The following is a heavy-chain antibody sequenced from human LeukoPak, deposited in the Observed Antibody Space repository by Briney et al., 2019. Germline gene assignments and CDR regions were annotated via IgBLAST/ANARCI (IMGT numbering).Heavy chain of an antibody. J-gene: IGHJ4*02. CDR2: IYHSGRT. CDR3: ARDIGNHFGGLDHYYYDY. Sequence: SETLSLTCTVSGYSISSGYYWGWIRQPPGKGLEWIGSIYHSGRTFYNPSLKSRVTISVDTSKNQFSLKLSSVTAADAAVYYCARDIGNHFGGLDHYYYDYWGPGTLVTVSS. V-gene: IGHV4-38-2*02. CDR1: GYSISSGYY. D-gene: IGHD2-15*01.